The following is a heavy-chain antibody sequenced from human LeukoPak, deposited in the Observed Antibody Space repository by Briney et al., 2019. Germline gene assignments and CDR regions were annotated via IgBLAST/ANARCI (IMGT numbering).Heavy chain of an antibody. CDR1: GFTFSSYA. Sequence: PGGSLRLSCAASGFTFSSYAMSWVRQAPGKGLEWVASIRFDGSNQYYADSVKGRFTISRDNSKNTLYLQMNSLRVEDTAVYYCAKGLTYNHPPWYFDYWGQGTLVIVSS. D-gene: IGHD5-24*01. J-gene: IGHJ4*02. V-gene: IGHV3-30*02. CDR3: AKGLTYNHPPWYFDY. CDR2: IRFDGSNQ.